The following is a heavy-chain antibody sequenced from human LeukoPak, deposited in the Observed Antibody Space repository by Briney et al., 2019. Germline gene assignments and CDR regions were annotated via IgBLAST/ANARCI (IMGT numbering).Heavy chain of an antibody. CDR1: GFTFSSYA. D-gene: IGHD3-10*01. J-gene: IGHJ3*02. CDR2: ISGSGGST. CDR3: AKSYGSGSYYAFDI. Sequence: GGSLRLSCAASGFTFSSYAMGWVRQAPGKGLEWVSAISGSGGSTYYADSVEGRFTISRDNSKNTLYLQMNSLRAEDTAVYYCAKSYGSGSYYAFDIWGQGTMVTVSS. V-gene: IGHV3-23*01.